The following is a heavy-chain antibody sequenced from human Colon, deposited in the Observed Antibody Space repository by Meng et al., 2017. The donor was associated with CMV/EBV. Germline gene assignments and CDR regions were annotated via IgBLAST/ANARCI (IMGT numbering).Heavy chain of an antibody. D-gene: IGHD2-2*02. V-gene: IGHV4-4*02. CDR1: NNW. CDR3: ATFEGSRSCNKTTCYTENWLDP. J-gene: IGHJ5*02. CDR2: IYHTGST. Sequence: NNWWSWVRQSPGKGLEWIGEIYHTGSTNYNPSLESRVTLSIDKSKNHFSLTLTSMTSSHTAVYYCATFEGSRSCNKTTCYTENWLDPWGQGALVTVSS.